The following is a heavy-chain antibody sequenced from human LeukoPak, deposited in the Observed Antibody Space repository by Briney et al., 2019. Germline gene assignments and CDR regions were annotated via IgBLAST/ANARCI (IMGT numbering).Heavy chain of an antibody. Sequence: GGSLRLSCAASGFTFSSYGMHWVRQAPGKGLEWVAFIRYDGSNKHHADSVKGRFTISRDNSKNTLFLQMSILRTEDTAVYYCAKDRDWASAVGTDFEYWGQGTLVTVSS. D-gene: IGHD6-13*01. CDR1: GFTFSSYG. CDR2: IRYDGSNK. CDR3: AKDRDWASAVGTDFEY. V-gene: IGHV3-30*02. J-gene: IGHJ4*02.